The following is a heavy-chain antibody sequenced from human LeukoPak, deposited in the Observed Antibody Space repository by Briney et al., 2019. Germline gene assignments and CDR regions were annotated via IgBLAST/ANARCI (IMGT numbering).Heavy chain of an antibody. Sequence: SETLSLTCTVSGGSINSYYWSWIRQPAGKGLEWTGRIYSSGSTNYNPSLKSRVSMSVDTSKNQFSLKLTSVTAADTAVYYCARGGKATVVTMWGQGILVTVSS. J-gene: IGHJ4*02. V-gene: IGHV4-4*07. CDR2: IYSSGST. CDR1: GGSINSYY. D-gene: IGHD4-23*01. CDR3: ARGGKATVVTM.